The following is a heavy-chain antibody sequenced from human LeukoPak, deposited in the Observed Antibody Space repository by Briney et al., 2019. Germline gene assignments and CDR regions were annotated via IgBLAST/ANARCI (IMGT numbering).Heavy chain of an antibody. CDR2: IWSSGGLWSSGGP. Sequence: TSETLSLTCTVCGCCINSYYWTWIRQPAGKGLEWIGRIWSSGGLWSSGGPNYNPSLASRITMSVDTSKNQLSLRLSSVTAADTAVYYCARDSPDGYTHGHYYYNIDVWGKGTTVTVSS. CDR1: GCCINSYY. V-gene: IGHV4-4*07. CDR3: ARDSPDGYTHGHYYYNIDV. D-gene: IGHD5-18*01. J-gene: IGHJ6*03.